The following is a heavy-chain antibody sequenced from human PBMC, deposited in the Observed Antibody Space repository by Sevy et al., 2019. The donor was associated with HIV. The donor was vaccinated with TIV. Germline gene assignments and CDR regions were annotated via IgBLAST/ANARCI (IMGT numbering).Heavy chain of an antibody. Sequence: GGSVRLSCAASGFTFSSYWMHWVRQAPGKGPVWVSGVNSDGSSTNYADSVKGRFTMSRDSAKNTLYLQMNSLRAEDTAVYFCVAANTWQDYWGQGTLVTVSS. CDR2: VNSDGSST. V-gene: IGHV3-74*01. D-gene: IGHD2-15*01. J-gene: IGHJ4*02. CDR1: GFTFSSYW. CDR3: VAANTWQDY.